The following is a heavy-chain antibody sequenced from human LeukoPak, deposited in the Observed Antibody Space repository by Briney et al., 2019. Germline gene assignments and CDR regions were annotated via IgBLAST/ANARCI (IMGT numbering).Heavy chain of an antibody. CDR2: ISAYNGNT. D-gene: IGHD2-21*01. Sequence: VASVKVSCKASGYTFTNYGISWVRQAPGQGLEWMGWISAYNGNTNYAQKLQGRVTMTTDTYTSTAYMELRSLRSDDTAVYYCATVGDFVAFTSWGQGTLVTVSS. CDR1: GYTFTNYG. J-gene: IGHJ5*02. V-gene: IGHV1-18*01. CDR3: ATVGDFVAFTS.